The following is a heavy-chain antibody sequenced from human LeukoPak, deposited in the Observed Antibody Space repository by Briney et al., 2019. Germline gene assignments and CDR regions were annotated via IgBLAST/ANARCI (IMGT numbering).Heavy chain of an antibody. Sequence: GGSLRLSCGASGFTFDDYWMSWVRQAPGQGLEWVANINQDGSEKYYLDSAKGRFTISRDNARNSLYLQMNSLRAEDTAVYYCARDRESDGYNYWGQGTLVTVSS. D-gene: IGHD5-24*01. CDR2: INQDGSEK. V-gene: IGHV3-7*01. J-gene: IGHJ4*02. CDR1: GFTFDDYW. CDR3: ARDRESDGYNY.